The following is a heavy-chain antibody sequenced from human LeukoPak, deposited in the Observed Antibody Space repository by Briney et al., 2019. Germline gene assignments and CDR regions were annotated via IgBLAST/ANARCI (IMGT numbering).Heavy chain of an antibody. CDR3: ARDHEEYCSGGSCSRFDY. CDR2: ISSSGSTI. D-gene: IGHD2-15*01. J-gene: IGHJ4*02. Sequence: GGSLRLSCAASGFTFSDYYMSWIRQAPGKGLEWVSYISSSGSTIYYADSVKGRFTISRDNARNSLYLQMNSLRAEDTAVYYCARDHEEYCSGGSCSRFDYWGQGTLVTVSS. CDR1: GFTFSDYY. V-gene: IGHV3-11*04.